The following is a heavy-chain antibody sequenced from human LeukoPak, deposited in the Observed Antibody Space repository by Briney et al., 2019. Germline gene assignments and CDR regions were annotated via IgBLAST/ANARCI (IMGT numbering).Heavy chain of an antibody. CDR1: GFTFSSYA. V-gene: IGHV3-21*01. CDR2: ISSSSSYI. J-gene: IGHJ4*02. Sequence: GGSLRLSCAASGFTFSSYAMSWVRQAPGKGLEWVSSISSSSSYIYYADSVKGRFTISRDNAKNSLYLQMNSLRAEDTAVYYCARGGIAAAFDYWGQGTLVTVSS. CDR3: ARGGIAAAFDY. D-gene: IGHD6-13*01.